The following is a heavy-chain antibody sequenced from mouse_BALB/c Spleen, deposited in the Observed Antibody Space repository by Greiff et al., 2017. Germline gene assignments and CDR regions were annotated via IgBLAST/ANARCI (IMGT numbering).Heavy chain of an antibody. D-gene: IGHD2-14*01. Sequence: EVQLQESGPGLVKPSQSLSLTCTVTGYSITSDYAWNWIRQFPGNKLEWMGYISYSGSTSYNPSLKSRISITRDTSKNQFFLQLNSVTTEDTATYYCARSGGYRYDAPRYFDVWGAGTTVTVSS. CDR1: GYSITSDYA. V-gene: IGHV3-2*02. CDR2: ISYSGST. J-gene: IGHJ1*01. CDR3: ARSGGYRYDAPRYFDV.